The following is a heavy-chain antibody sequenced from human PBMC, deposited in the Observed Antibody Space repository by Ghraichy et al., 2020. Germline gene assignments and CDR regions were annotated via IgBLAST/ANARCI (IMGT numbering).Heavy chain of an antibody. CDR1: GYTFTSYD. CDR3: ARYRGSQVSYYHHGMDV. CDR2: MNPNSGNT. V-gene: IGHV1-8*01. J-gene: IGHJ6*02. Sequence: ASVKVSCMASGYTFTSYDINWVRQATGQGLEWMGWMNPNSGNTGYAQKFQGRVTMTRNTSISTAYMELSSLRSEDTAVYYCARYRGSQVSYYHHGMDVWGLGTTVTVSS. D-gene: IGHD3-3*02.